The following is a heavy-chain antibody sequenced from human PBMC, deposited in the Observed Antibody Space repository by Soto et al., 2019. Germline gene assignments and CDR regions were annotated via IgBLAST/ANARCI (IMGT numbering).Heavy chain of an antibody. D-gene: IGHD6-6*01. Sequence: QVQLVQSGAEVKKPGSSVKVSCKASGGSFSSYAISWVRQAPGQGLAWMGGIIPSCGRANYAQKFQGRVTITADKSTSTASTELSSLRSEDTAVYYCARDPCLYRSSSDVNYYYYGMDVWGQGTTVTVSS. V-gene: IGHV1-69*06. CDR3: ARDPCLYRSSSDVNYYYYGMDV. CDR2: IIPSCGRA. J-gene: IGHJ6*02. CDR1: GGSFSSYA.